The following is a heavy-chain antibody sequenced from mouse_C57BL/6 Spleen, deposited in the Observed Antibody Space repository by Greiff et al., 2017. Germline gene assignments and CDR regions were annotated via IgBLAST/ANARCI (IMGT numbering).Heavy chain of an antibody. V-gene: IGHV5-17*01. CDR3: ARQGSNCDY. CDR1: GFTFSDYG. Sequence: EVKLMESGGGLVKPGGSLKLSCAASGFTFSDYGMHWVRQAPEKGLEWVAYISSGSSTIYYADTVKGRFTISRDNAKNTLFLQMTSLRSEDTAMYYCARQGSNCDYWGQGTTLTVSS. D-gene: IGHD2-5*01. CDR2: ISSGSSTI. J-gene: IGHJ2*01.